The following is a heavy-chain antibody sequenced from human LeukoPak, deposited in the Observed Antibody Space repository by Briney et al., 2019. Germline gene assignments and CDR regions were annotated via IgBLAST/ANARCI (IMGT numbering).Heavy chain of an antibody. J-gene: IGHJ6*02. CDR1: VYTFTSYG. V-gene: IGHV1-18*01. CDR2: ISAYNGNT. Sequence: ASVKVSCKASVYTFTSYGISWVRQAPGQGLEWMGWISAYNGNTNYAQKLQGRVTMTTDTSTSTAYMELRSLRSDDTAVYYCARVDIVVVPAAKGPYYYYGMDVWGQGTTVTVSS. CDR3: ARVDIVVVPAAKGPYYYYGMDV. D-gene: IGHD2-2*03.